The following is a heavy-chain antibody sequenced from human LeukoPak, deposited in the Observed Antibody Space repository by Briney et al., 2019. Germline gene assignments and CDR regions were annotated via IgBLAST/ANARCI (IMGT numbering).Heavy chain of an antibody. Sequence: PSETLSLTCTVSGGSISSYYWSWVRQPPGKGLEWIGYIYYSGSTNYNPSLKSRVTISVDTSKNQFSLKLSSVTAADTAVYYCARYSLQLWSPFDYWGQGTLVTVSS. D-gene: IGHD5-18*01. V-gene: IGHV4-59*08. CDR3: ARYSLQLWSPFDY. CDR2: IYYSGST. J-gene: IGHJ4*02. CDR1: GGSISSYY.